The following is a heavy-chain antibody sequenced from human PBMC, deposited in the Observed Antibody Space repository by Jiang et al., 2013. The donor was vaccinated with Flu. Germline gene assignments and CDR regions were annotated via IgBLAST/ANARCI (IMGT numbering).Heavy chain of an antibody. CDR1: GGSISSGSYY. Sequence: PGLVKPSQTLSLTCTVSGGSISSGSYYWSWIRQPAGKGLEWIGRIYTSGSTNYNPSLKSRVTISVDTSKNQFSLKLSSVTAADTAVYYCARNYGSGSYVGAFDIWGQGTMVTVSS. D-gene: IGHD3-10*01. V-gene: IGHV4-61*02. CDR2: IYTSGST. J-gene: IGHJ3*02. CDR3: ARNYGSGSYVGAFDI.